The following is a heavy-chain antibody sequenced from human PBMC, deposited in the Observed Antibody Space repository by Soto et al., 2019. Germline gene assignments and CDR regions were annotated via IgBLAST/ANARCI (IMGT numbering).Heavy chain of an antibody. CDR3: ASSTYHSSSWYYFDY. Sequence: SETLSLTCTVSGGSISSSSYYWGWIRQLPGKGLEWIGSIYYSGSTYYNPSLKSRVTISVDTSKNQFSLKLSSVTAADTAVYYCASSTYHSSSWYYFDYWGQGTLVTVS. CDR1: GGSISSSSYY. J-gene: IGHJ4*02. V-gene: IGHV4-39*01. D-gene: IGHD6-13*01. CDR2: IYYSGST.